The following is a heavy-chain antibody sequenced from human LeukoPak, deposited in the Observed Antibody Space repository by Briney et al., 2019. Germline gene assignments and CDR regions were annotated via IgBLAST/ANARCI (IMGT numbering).Heavy chain of an antibody. CDR2: ISGSGGST. D-gene: IGHD2/OR15-2a*01. V-gene: IGHV3-23*01. Sequence: GGSLRLSCAASGFTFSSYAMSWVRQAPGKGLEWVSAISGSGGSTYYADSVKGRFTISRDNSKSTLYLQMNSLRAEDTAVYYCAKDGGSTYYYYYMDVWGKGTTVTVSS. CDR1: GFTFSSYA. CDR3: AKDGGSTYYYYYMDV. J-gene: IGHJ6*03.